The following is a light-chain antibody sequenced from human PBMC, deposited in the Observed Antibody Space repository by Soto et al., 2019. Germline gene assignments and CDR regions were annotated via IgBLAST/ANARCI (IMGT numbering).Light chain of an antibody. V-gene: IGKV1-12*01. Sequence: DIQMTQSPSTLSGSVGDRVTITCRASQTISSWLAWYQQKPGKAPKIMIYAASSLQGGVPSRFSGSGSGTEFTLTISSLQPEDFATYYCQQASSFPPTFGQGTRLDIK. J-gene: IGKJ5*01. CDR1: QTISSW. CDR2: AAS. CDR3: QQASSFPPT.